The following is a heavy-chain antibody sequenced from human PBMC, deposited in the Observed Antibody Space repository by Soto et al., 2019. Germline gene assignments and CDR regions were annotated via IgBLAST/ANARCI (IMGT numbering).Heavy chain of an antibody. D-gene: IGHD5-12*01. CDR3: ARRDGYNFNY. CDR1: GFTFSSYA. CDR2: ISSNGGST. V-gene: IGHV3-64*01. Sequence: GGSLRLSCAASGFTFSSYAMHWVRQAPGKGLEYVSAISSNGGSTYYANSVKGRFTISRDNSKNTLYLQMGSLRAEDMAVYYCARRDGYNFNYWGQGTLVTVSS. J-gene: IGHJ4*02.